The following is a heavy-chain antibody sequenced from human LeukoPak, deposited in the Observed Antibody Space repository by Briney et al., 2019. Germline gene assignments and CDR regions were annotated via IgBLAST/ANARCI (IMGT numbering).Heavy chain of an antibody. D-gene: IGHD2-15*01. CDR3: ASGEVGVVYRAGGRYYYYYHAMDV. Sequence: GASVKVSCKASGYTFTSHYMHWVRQAPGQGLEWMGIINPSGGSTSYAQKFQGRVTMTRDTSTSTVYMELSSLRSEDTAVYYCASGEVGVVYRAGGRYYYYYHAMDVWGQGTTVTVSS. CDR2: INPSGGST. J-gene: IGHJ6*02. CDR1: GYTFTSHY. V-gene: IGHV1-46*01.